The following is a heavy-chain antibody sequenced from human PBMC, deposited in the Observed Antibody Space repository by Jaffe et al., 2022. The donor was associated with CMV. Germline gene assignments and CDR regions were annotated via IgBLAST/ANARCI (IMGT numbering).Heavy chain of an antibody. J-gene: IGHJ6*02. CDR1: GYSFTGYH. CDR2: INPSSDAS. Sequence: QVQLVQSGAEVKKPGASVKVSCKASGYSFTGYHIHWVRQAPGQGLEWMGWINPSSDASNYAQKFQGRVTMTWDTSISTAYMELSRLRSDDTAVYYCARGIKAAPHNYYPFMYTMDVWGQGTTATVSS. CDR3: ARGIKAAPHNYYPFMYTMDV. V-gene: IGHV1-2*02. D-gene: IGHD3-22*01.